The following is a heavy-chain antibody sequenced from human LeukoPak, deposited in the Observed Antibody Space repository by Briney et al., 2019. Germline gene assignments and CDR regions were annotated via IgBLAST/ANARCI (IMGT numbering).Heavy chain of an antibody. Sequence: NPSQTLSLTCAVSGGSISSGGYSWSWLRQPPGKGLEWIGYIYHSGSTYYNPSLKSRVTISVDRSKNQFSLKLSSVTAADTAVYYCARGGSPGDWFDPWGQGTLVTVSS. CDR3: ARGGSPGDWFDP. J-gene: IGHJ5*02. V-gene: IGHV4-30-2*01. D-gene: IGHD3-10*01. CDR2: IYHSGST. CDR1: GGSISSGGYS.